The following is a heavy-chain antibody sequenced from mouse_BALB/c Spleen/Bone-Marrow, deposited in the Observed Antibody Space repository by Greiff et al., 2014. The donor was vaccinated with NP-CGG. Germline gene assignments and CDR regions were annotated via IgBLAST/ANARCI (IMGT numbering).Heavy chain of an antibody. J-gene: IGHJ1*01. CDR2: INPSNGGT. CDR3: TRSNYGYWYFDV. CDR1: GYSFTNYY. D-gene: IGHD1-1*01. Sequence: VQLQESGAELVKPGASVKLSCKASGYSFTNYYMYWVKRRPGQGLEWIGEINPSNGGTNFNEKFKNKATLTVDISSSTAYMQLSSLTSEDSAVYYCTRSNYGYWYFDVWGAGTTVTVSS. V-gene: IGHV1S81*02.